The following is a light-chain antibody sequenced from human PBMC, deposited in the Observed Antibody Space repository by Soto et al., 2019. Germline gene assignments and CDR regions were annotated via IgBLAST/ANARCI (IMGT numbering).Light chain of an antibody. CDR3: AAWDDSLNGYV. CDR1: SSNIGSNT. J-gene: IGLJ1*01. Sequence: QTVVTQPPSASGTPGQRVTISCSGSSSNIGSNTVNWYHQLPGTAPKLLIYSNNHRPSGVPDRLSGSKSGTAASLAIRGLQFEDEADYYCAAWDDSLNGYVFGTGTKVTVL. CDR2: SNN. V-gene: IGLV1-44*01.